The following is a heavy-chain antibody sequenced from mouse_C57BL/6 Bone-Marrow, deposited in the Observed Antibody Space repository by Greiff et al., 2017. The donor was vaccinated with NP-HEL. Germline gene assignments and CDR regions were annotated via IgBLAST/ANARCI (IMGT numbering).Heavy chain of an antibody. CDR3: VCNYYGSSYWYFDV. CDR2: IDPEDGET. Sequence: VQLQQSGAELVKPGASVTLSCTASGFNIKDYYMHWVKQRTEQGLEWIGRIDPEDGETKYAPKFQGKATITADPSSNTAYLQRSSLTSEDTAVYDGVCNYYGSSYWYFDVWGTGTTVTVSS. D-gene: IGHD1-1*01. J-gene: IGHJ1*03. V-gene: IGHV14-2*01. CDR1: GFNIKDYY.